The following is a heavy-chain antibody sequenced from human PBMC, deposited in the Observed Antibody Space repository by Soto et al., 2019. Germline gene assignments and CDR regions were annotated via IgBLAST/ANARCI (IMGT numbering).Heavy chain of an antibody. Sequence: SETLSLTCAVSGASFTGHYWSWIRQPPGKGLEWIGEVHHSGSTSYNPALQTRVTISLDKSRSQFSLKLNSVTAADSAVYFCARLEGLATISYYFDFWGPGALVTVSS. CDR3: ARLEGLATISYYFDF. J-gene: IGHJ4*02. CDR1: GASFTGHY. V-gene: IGHV4-34*01. CDR2: VHHSGST. D-gene: IGHD3-9*01.